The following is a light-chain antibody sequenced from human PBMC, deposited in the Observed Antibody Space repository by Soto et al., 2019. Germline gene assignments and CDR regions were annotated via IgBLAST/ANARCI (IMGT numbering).Light chain of an antibody. V-gene: IGLV1-44*01. J-gene: IGLJ1*01. Sequence: QSVLTQPPSASGTPGQRVTISCSGSSSNIGSNTVNWYQQLPGTAPKVLIYSHNQRPSGVPDRFSGSKSGTSAYLAISGLQSEDEADYYCAVWDDSLTGYVFGPGTKVTVL. CDR1: SSNIGSNT. CDR3: AVWDDSLTGYV. CDR2: SHN.